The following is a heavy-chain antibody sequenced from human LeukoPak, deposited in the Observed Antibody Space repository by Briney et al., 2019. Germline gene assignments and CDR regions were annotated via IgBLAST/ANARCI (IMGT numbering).Heavy chain of an antibody. V-gene: IGHV3-7*04. J-gene: IGHJ5*02. CDR1: GFIFSNYW. CDR2: IKQDGSEK. CDR3: ARDMIILQS. Sequence: PGGSLRLSCSASGFIFSNYWMTWVRQAPGIGLEWVANIKQDGSEKYYVDSVKGRFTISRDNAKKSLYLQMNSLRAEDTAVYFCARDMIILQSWGQGTLVTVSS. D-gene: IGHD3-16*01.